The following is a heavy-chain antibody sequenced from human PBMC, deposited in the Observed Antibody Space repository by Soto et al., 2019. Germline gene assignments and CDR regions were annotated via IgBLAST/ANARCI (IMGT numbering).Heavy chain of an antibody. V-gene: IGHV3-23*01. J-gene: IGHJ4*02. Sequence: EVQLLESGGGLVQPGGSLRLSCAASGFTFSSYAMSWVRQAPGKGLEWVSAISGSGGSTYYADSVKGRFTISRDNSKNTLYLQMNSLRAEDTAVYYCANGYCSGGSCYPRMYWGQGTLVTVSS. D-gene: IGHD2-15*01. CDR3: ANGYCSGGSCYPRMY. CDR2: ISGSGGST. CDR1: GFTFSSYA.